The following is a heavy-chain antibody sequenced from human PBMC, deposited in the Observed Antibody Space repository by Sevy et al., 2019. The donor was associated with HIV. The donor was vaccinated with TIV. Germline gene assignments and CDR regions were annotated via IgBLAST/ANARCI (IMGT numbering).Heavy chain of an antibody. V-gene: IGHV3-23*01. D-gene: IGHD1-26*01. CDR2: ITATGDRT. CDR3: AKRDKNDRFNGNSVFDY. Sequence: GGSLRLSCAASGFNFNTYAMNWVRQTPDKGLEWVSGITATGDRTFYTDSVRGRFTMSRDNSKNTVYLQLNNVRAEDTAIYYCAKRDKNDRFNGNSVFDYWGQGTLVTVSS. J-gene: IGHJ4*02. CDR1: GFNFNTYA.